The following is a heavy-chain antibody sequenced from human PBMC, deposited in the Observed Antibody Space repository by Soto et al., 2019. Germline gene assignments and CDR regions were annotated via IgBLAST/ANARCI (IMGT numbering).Heavy chain of an antibody. CDR1: GGTFSSYA. Sequence: ASVKVSCKASGGTFSSYAISWVRQAPGQGLEWMGGIIPIFGTANYAQKFQGRVTITADESTSTAYMELSSLRSEDTAVYYCARDGYSYGPPYYYYYGMDVWGQGTTVTSP. CDR3: ARDGYSYGPPYYYYYGMDV. V-gene: IGHV1-69*13. D-gene: IGHD5-18*01. CDR2: IIPIFGTA. J-gene: IGHJ6*02.